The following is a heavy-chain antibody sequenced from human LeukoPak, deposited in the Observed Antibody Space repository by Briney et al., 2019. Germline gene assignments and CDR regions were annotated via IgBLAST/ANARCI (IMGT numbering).Heavy chain of an antibody. Sequence: SETLSLTCAVYGGSFSGYYWSWIRQPPGKGLEWIGEINHSGSTNYNPSLKSRVTISVGTSKNQFSLKLSSVTAADTAVYYCARGMAVAGTRDYWGQGTLVTVSS. D-gene: IGHD6-19*01. J-gene: IGHJ4*02. CDR2: INHSGST. V-gene: IGHV4-34*01. CDR1: GGSFSGYY. CDR3: ARGMAVAGTRDY.